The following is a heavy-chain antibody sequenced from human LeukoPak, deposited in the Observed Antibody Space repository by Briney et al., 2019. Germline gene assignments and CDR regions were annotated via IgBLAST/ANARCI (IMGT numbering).Heavy chain of an antibody. V-gene: IGHV3-30*02. CDR2: IRYDGSNK. J-gene: IGHJ4*02. Sequence: GGSLRLSCAASGFILSDYAIYWVRQTPGKGLEWVAFIRYDGSNKIYADSVKGRFTISRDNSYNTVYLQMTGLRAEDTAVYYCAKDGESGIQYTQGYFDYWGQGALVTVSS. CDR3: AKDGESGIQYTQGYFDY. D-gene: IGHD1-1*01. CDR1: GFILSDYA.